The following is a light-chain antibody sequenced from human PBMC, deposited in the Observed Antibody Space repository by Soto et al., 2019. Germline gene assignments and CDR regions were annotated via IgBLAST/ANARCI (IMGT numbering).Light chain of an antibody. V-gene: IGLV2-14*01. CDR1: SSDVGGYNY. J-gene: IGLJ1*01. CDR2: EVS. Sequence: QSALTQPASVSGFPGQSITISCTGTSSDVGGYNYVSWYQQHPCKAPKLMIYEVSNRPSGVSNRFSGSKSGNTASLTTSGLQAEDEADYYCNSYTSSSTLDVFGTGTKVTVL. CDR3: NSYTSSSTLDV.